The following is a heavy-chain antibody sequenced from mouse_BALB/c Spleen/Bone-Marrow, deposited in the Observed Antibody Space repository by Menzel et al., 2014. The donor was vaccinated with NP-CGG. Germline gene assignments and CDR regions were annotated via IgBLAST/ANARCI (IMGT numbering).Heavy chain of an antibody. CDR1: GFTFSNYA. V-gene: IGHV5-9-3*01. D-gene: IGHD2-3*01. Sequence: EVQVVESGGGLVKPGGSLKLSCAASGFTFSNYAMSWVRQTPEKRLEWVAIISSGGSYTYYPDSVKGRFTISRDNAKTILYLQMSSLRSEDTAMYYCARQDGFDYWGQSTTLTVSS. CDR3: ARQDGFDY. CDR2: ISSGGSYT. J-gene: IGHJ2*01.